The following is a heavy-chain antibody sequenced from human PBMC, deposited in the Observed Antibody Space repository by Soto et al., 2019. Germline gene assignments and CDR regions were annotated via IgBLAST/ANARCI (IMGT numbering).Heavy chain of an antibody. J-gene: IGHJ3*02. CDR3: AKTQTDYGDYPDAFDI. V-gene: IGHV3-23*01. CDR2: IGSGGGT. D-gene: IGHD4-17*01. Sequence: GGSLILSCAASGFTFSSYYMHWVRQATGRGEEVVSAIGSGGGTYYAGSVKGRFTISRDNSKNTLYLQMNSLRAEDTAVYYCAKTQTDYGDYPDAFDIWGQGTMVTVSS. CDR1: GFTFSSYY.